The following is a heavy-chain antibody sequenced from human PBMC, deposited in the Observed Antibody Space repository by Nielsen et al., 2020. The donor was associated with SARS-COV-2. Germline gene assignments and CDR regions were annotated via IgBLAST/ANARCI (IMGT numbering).Heavy chain of an antibody. CDR1: GFTISTYA. Sequence: GESLKISCVVSGFTISTYAMSWVRQAPGKGLEWVSAISASTYYADSVKGRFTISRDNSKNTLYLQMNSLRAEDTAVYYCAKDLSAVAGPLDYWGQGTLVTVSS. D-gene: IGHD6-19*01. CDR3: AKDLSAVAGPLDY. CDR2: ISAST. J-gene: IGHJ4*02. V-gene: IGHV3-23*01.